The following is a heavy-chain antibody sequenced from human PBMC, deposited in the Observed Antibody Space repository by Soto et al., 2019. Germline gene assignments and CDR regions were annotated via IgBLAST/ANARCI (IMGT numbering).Heavy chain of an antibody. CDR3: ARKIRYYYDSSGYPDY. D-gene: IGHD3-22*01. CDR2: IFYTGST. V-gene: IGHV4-30-4*01. J-gene: IGHJ4*02. Sequence: SETLSLTCSVSGGTINSGDYFWSWIRQPPGKGLEWIGSIFYTGSTYYSPSLKSRASISIDTSKNQFSLRLRSLTAADTAVYYCARKIRYYYDSSGYPDYWGQGTLVTVSS. CDR1: GGTINSGDYF.